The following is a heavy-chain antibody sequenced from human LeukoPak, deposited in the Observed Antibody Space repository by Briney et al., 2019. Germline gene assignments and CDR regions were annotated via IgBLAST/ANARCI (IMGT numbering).Heavy chain of an antibody. J-gene: IGHJ4*02. CDR2: ISKDESNK. CDR1: GFSFSTFG. V-gene: IGHV3-30*19. D-gene: IGHD2-15*01. CDR3: AKDNPVLEY. Sequence: GSLRLSCAASGFSFSTFGMHWVRQTPGKGLEWVSHISKDESNKYYADSVKGRFTISRDTSKNTLFLQMNSLRVEDTAVYYCAKDNPVLEYSRQGTLVTVSS.